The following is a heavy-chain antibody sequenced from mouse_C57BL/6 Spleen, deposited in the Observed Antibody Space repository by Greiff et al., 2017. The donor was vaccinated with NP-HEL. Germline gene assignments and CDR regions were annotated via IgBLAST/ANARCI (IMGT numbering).Heavy chain of an antibody. Sequence: EVQLQQSGAELVKSGATVKLSCTASGLNIENTYMHRLKQCHEQGPELVGRIHPPDDNTKYDPKFQGKATITAATSSNTAYLQLSSLTSEDTAVYYCARMARKWGQGTTLTVSS. CDR2: IHPPDDNT. CDR1: GLNIENTY. J-gene: IGHJ2*01. V-gene: IGHV14-3*02. CDR3: ARMARK.